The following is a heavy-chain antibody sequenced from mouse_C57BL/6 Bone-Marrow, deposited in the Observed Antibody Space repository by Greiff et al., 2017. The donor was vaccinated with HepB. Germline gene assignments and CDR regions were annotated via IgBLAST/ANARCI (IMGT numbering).Heavy chain of an antibody. J-gene: IGHJ4*01. CDR3: ARDDWDDYAMDY. D-gene: IGHD4-1*01. Sequence: VQLKESGGGLVKPGGSLKLSCAASGFTFSSYAMSWVRQTPEKRLEWVATISDGGSYTYYPDNVKGRFTISRDNAKNTLYLQMSHLKSEDTAMYYCARDDWDDYAMDYWGQGTSVTVSS. CDR1: GFTFSSYA. CDR2: ISDGGSYT. V-gene: IGHV5-4*01.